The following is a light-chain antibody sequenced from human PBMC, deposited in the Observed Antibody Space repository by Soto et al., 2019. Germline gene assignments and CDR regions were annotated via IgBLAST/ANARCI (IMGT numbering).Light chain of an antibody. CDR2: DAS. Sequence: DIQMTQSPSTLCASVGDRVTITCRASQNINSWLAWYQQKPGKAPKFLIYDASSLESGVPSRFSGSGSGTEFTLTISSLQPDDFATYYCQHYNSYLWTFGQGTKVDIK. J-gene: IGKJ1*01. V-gene: IGKV1-5*01. CDR1: QNINSW. CDR3: QHYNSYLWT.